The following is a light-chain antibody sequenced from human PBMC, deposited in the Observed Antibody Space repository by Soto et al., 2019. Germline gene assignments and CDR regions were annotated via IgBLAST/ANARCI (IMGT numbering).Light chain of an antibody. CDR3: QQYNNWPRAT. CDR2: RAS. V-gene: IGKV3-15*01. J-gene: IGKJ4*01. Sequence: IVMTQSPATLSVSPGERATLSCRASQSINSNLAWYQQKPGQAPRLLMFRASIRATGFPARFSGSGSETEFNITISSLQSEDSAIYYCQQYNNWPRATFGGGTKVEIK. CDR1: QSINSN.